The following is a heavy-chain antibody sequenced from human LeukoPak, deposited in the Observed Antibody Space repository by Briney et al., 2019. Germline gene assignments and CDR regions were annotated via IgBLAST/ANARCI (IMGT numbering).Heavy chain of an antibody. D-gene: IGHD4-17*01. Sequence: AAVKVSCKTSGYTFTSYHINWVRQATGQGLEWMGWMNPYSGDRGYAQKFQGRVSITSDTSISTAYMELSSLRSDDTAVYFCARTTSLTASGYDYWGQGTLVTVSA. J-gene: IGHJ4*02. CDR3: ARTTSLTASGYDY. V-gene: IGHV1-8*03. CDR2: MNPYSGDR. CDR1: GYTFTSYH.